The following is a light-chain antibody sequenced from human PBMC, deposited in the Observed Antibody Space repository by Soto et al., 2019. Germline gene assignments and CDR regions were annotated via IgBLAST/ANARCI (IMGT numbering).Light chain of an antibody. CDR1: QSVSSN. V-gene: IGKV3-15*01. CDR2: GAS. Sequence: EIVMTQSASTLSVSPGERATLSCRASQSVSSNLAWYQQTPGQAPRLLIYGASTRATGIPARFSGSGSGTEFTLTICSLQSEDFAVYYCQQYDNWPPGTFGQRTKVDI. CDR3: QQYDNWPPGT. J-gene: IGKJ1*01.